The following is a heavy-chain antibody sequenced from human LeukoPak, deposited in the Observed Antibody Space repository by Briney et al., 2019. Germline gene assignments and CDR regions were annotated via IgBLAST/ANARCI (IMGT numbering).Heavy chain of an antibody. V-gene: IGHV1-2*02. CDR1: GYTFTGYY. CDR3: ARDGYSSGWYAKYNWFDP. Sequence: ASVKVSCKASGYTFTGYYMHWVRQAPGQGLEWMGWINPNSGGTNCAQKFQGRVTMTRDTSISTAYMEVSRLRSDDTAVYYCARDGYSSGWYAKYNWFDPWGQGTLVTVSS. J-gene: IGHJ5*02. D-gene: IGHD6-19*01. CDR2: INPNSGGT.